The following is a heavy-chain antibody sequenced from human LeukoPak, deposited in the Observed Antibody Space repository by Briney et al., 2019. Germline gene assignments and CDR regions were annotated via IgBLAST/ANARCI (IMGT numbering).Heavy chain of an antibody. V-gene: IGHV3-53*01. CDR2: IYGGGDT. CDR1: GFTVSNDY. CDR3: TRLLPSSHHFFDS. J-gene: IGHJ5*01. Sequence: GGSLRLSCAVSGFTVSNDYMSWVRRAPGKGLEWVSVIYGGGDTYYADSVRGRFTISRDNFQNTLFLQMDSLRAEDTAVYYCTRLLPSSHHFFDSWGQGTLVTVSS. D-gene: IGHD6-6*01.